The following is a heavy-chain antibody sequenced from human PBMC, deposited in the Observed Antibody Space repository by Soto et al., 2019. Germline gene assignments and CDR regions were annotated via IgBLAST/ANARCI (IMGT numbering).Heavy chain of an antibody. D-gene: IGHD2-21*02. J-gene: IGHJ5*02. V-gene: IGHV4-59*01. Sequence: PSETLSLTCTVSGGSISSYYWSWIRQPPGKGLEWIGYIYYSGSTNYNPSLKSRVTISVDTSKNQFSLKLSSVTAADTAVYYCARASMVTAISWFDPWGQGTLVTVSS. CDR1: GGSISSYY. CDR2: IYYSGST. CDR3: ARASMVTAISWFDP.